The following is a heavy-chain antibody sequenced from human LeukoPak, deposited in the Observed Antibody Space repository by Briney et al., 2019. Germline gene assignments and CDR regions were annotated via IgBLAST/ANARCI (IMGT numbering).Heavy chain of an antibody. CDR3: ARDGSLDY. V-gene: IGHV1-2*02. D-gene: IGHD2-15*01. J-gene: IGHJ4*02. CDR1: GYTFTGYY. CDR2: INPMSGDT. Sequence: ASVKVSCKASGYTFTGYYMHWVRQAPGQGLEWMGWINPMSGDTNSAQKFQGRVTMTRDTSISTAYMELSRLRSDDTAVYYCARDGSLDYWGQGTLVTVSS.